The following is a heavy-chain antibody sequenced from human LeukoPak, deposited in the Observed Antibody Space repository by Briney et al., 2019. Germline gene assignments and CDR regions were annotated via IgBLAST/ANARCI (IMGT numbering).Heavy chain of an antibody. V-gene: IGHV1-69*01. CDR1: GGTFSSYA. D-gene: IGHD3-10*01. Sequence: ASVKVSCKASGGTFSSYAISWVRQAPGQGLEWMGGIIPIFGTANYAQKFQGRVTITADESTSTAYMELSSLRSEDTAVYYCARYYYGSGGYYIFDYWGQGTLVTVSS. CDR2: IIPIFGTA. CDR3: ARYYYGSGGYYIFDY. J-gene: IGHJ4*02.